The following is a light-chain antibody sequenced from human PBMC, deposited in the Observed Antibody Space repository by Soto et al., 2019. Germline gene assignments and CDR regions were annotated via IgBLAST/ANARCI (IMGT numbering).Light chain of an antibody. CDR3: QQHNTYPAT. J-gene: IGKJ1*01. CDR2: MAS. CDR1: QSVSTW. Sequence: DIQMTQSPYTLSASVGDTVTITCRASQSVSTWLAWYQQKPGKAPKLLIYMASTLESGVPSRFSGSASGTEFTLTISSLQPDDFATYYCQQHNTYPATFGQGTKVEIK. V-gene: IGKV1-5*03.